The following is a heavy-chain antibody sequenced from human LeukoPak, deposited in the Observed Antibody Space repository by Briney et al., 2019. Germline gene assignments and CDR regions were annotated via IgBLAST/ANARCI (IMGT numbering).Heavy chain of an antibody. J-gene: IGHJ2*01. CDR2: IYYSGST. D-gene: IGHD2-21*02. Sequence: PSQTLSLTCTVSGGSISSGDYYWSWIRQPPGKGLGWIGYIYYSGSTYCNPSLKSRVTISVDTSKNQFSLKLSSVTAADTAVYYCARVRDCGGDCYSSWYFDLWGRGTLVTVSS. CDR3: ARVRDCGGDCYSSWYFDL. V-gene: IGHV4-30-4*01. CDR1: GGSISSGDYY.